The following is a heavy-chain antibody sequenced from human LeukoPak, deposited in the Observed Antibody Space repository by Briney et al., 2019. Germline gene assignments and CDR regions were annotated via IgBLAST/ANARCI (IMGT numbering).Heavy chain of an antibody. CDR1: GFTFSSYA. J-gene: IGHJ4*02. V-gene: IGHV3-11*01. CDR2: ISSSGSTI. D-gene: IGHD5-18*01. CDR3: ARDSDVDTAMVTFDY. Sequence: GGSLRFSCAASGFTFSSYAMSWIRQAPGKGLEWVSYISSSGSTIYYADSVKGRFTISRDNAKNSLYLQMNSLRAEDTAVYYCARDSDVDTAMVTFDYWGQGTLVTVSS.